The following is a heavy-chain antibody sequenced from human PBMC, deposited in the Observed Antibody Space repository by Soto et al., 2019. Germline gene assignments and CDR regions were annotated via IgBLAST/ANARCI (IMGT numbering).Heavy chain of an antibody. J-gene: IGHJ3*02. D-gene: IGHD3-16*01. CDR1: GYTFTSYG. CDR2: ISAYNGNT. CDR3: ARVYHVWGEAFDI. V-gene: IGHV1-18*01. Sequence: QVQLVQSGAEVKKPGASVKVSCKASGYTFTSYGISWVRQAPGQGLEWMGWISAYNGNTNYAQKLQGRVTMTTDTSTSTVYMELRSLRSDDRDVYYCARVYHVWGEAFDIWGQGRMVTVSS.